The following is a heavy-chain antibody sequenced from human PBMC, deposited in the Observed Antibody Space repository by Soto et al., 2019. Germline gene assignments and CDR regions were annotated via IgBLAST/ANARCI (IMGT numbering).Heavy chain of an antibody. CDR2: MNPTSGNT. V-gene: IGHV1-8*01. J-gene: IGHJ6*02. CDR3: ARGPVVPAAKGYYYYGMDV. CDR1: GYTFTNYD. Sequence: ASVKVSCKASGYTFTNYDINWVRQANGQGLEWVGWMNPTSGNTNYAQKLQGRVTMTTDTSTSTAYMELRSLRSDDTAVYYCARGPVVPAAKGYYYYGMDVWGQGTTVTVSS. D-gene: IGHD2-2*01.